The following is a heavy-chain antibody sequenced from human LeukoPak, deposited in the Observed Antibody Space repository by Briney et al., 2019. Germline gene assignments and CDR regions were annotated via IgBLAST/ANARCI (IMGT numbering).Heavy chain of an antibody. D-gene: IGHD4-11*01. CDR3: AKEGRTYINYCEYYVYMDV. J-gene: IGHJ6*03. V-gene: IGHV4-59*08. CDR1: GCSTSSDY. CDR2: IHHSGST. Sequence: PSETLSLTCTVYGCSTSSDYWTWHRQPPGKGLEWIGYIHHSGSTKYNPSLKSRVTISVDTSKNQFSLNLRSVTAAVTAVYYCAKEGRTYINYCEYYVYMDVWGKGTTVTVS.